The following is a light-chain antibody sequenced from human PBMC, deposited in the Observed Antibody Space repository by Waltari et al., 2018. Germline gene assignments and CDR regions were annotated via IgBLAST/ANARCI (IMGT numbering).Light chain of an antibody. CDR2: GAS. CDR1: QSVSSN. CDR3: QQYNDCART. J-gene: IGKJ1*01. V-gene: IGKV3-15*01. Sequence: SCRASQSVSSNLAWYQQKPGQSPRLLIYGASTRATGIAARFSGSGSGTEFTLTISSLQSEDFALYYCQQYNDCARTFGQGTKVEV.